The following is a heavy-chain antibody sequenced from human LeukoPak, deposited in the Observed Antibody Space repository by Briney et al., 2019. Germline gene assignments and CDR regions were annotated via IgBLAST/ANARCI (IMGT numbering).Heavy chain of an antibody. V-gene: IGHV4-59*08. D-gene: IGHD6-19*01. CDR1: GGXISTYY. J-gene: IGHJ4*02. CDR2: IYYSGST. Sequence: SETLSLTCTVSGGXISTYYCSWIRQPPGKGREWLGYIYYSGSTNYNPSLKSRVTISVDTSKNQFSLKLNSVTAADTAVIYCARHDGRYSSGWDFDYWGQGTLVTVSS. CDR3: ARHDGRYSSGWDFDY.